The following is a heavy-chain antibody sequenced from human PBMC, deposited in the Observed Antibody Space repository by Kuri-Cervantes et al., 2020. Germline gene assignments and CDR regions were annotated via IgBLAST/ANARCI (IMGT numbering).Heavy chain of an antibody. CDR3: ARDRPLNSVDLSNAFDI. J-gene: IGHJ3*02. CDR1: GFTFSSYA. Sequence: GESLKISCAASGFTFSSYAMSWVRQAPGKGLEWVSAISGSGGSTYYADSVKGRFTISRDNAKNSLYLQMNSLRAEDTAVYYCARDRPLNSVDLSNAFDIWGQETMVTVSS. V-gene: IGHV3-23*01. CDR2: ISGSGGST. D-gene: IGHD2-21*01.